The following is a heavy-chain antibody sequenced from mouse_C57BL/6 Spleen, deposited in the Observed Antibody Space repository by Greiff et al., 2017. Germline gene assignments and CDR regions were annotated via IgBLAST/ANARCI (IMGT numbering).Heavy chain of an antibody. CDR3: VCYDDDGAWFAY. V-gene: IGHV1-53*01. CDR1: GYTFTSYW. J-gene: IGHJ3*01. Sequence: VQLQQPGTELVKPGASVQLSCKASGYTFTSYWMHWVKQRPGQGLEWIGNINPSNGGTNYNEKFKSKATLTVDKSSSTAYMQLNSLTSEDSAVYYCVCYDDDGAWFAYWGQGTLLTVSA. D-gene: IGHD2-4*01. CDR2: INPSNGGT.